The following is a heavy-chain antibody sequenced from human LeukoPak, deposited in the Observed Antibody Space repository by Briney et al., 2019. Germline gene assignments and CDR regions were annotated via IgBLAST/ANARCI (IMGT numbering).Heavy chain of an antibody. CDR1: GFTFSGYA. J-gene: IGHJ4*02. V-gene: IGHV3-64D*06. Sequence: GGSLRLSCSASGFTFSGYAMHWVRQAPGKGLQYVSAISSNGGSTNYADSVKRRFTISRDNSKNTLYLQMSSLRGEDTAVYYCVREENGFDFWGQGTLVTVSS. CDR2: ISSNGGST. CDR3: VREENGFDF.